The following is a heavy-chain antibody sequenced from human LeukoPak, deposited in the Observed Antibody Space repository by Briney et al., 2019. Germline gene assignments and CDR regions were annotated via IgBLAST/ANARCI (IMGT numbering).Heavy chain of an antibody. CDR1: RFSFSSYD. V-gene: IGHV3-48*03. CDR2: ISSSGSAI. J-gene: IGHJ4*02. CDR3: ARSYGDSDYYDS. D-gene: IGHD4-17*01. Sequence: GGSLRLSCAASRFSFSSYDMSWVRQAPGKGLEWISYISSSGSAIYYADSVKGRFTISRDNAKNSLNLQMNSLRAEDTAVYYCARSYGDSDYYDSWGQGTLVTVSP.